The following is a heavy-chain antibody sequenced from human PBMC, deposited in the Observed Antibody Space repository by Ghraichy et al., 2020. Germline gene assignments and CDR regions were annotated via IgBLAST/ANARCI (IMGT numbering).Heavy chain of an antibody. CDR3: ARLPAQDSSGYYFVPNYLDY. V-gene: IGHV1-18*01. CDR1: SYIFTNYA. D-gene: IGHD3-22*01. J-gene: IGHJ4*02. Sequence: ASVKVSCRASSYIFTNYAIAWVRQAPGQGLEWVGWISPYNGNTNYAQNLQGRVTMTTDTSTSTAYMELRSLRSDDAAVYYCARLPAQDSSGYYFVPNYLDYWGQGTLVTVSS. CDR2: ISPYNGNT.